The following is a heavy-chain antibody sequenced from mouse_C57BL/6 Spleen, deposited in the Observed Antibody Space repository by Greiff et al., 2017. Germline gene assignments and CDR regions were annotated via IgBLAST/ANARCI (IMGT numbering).Heavy chain of an antibody. CDR2: IYPGGGYT. CDR3: ARQGLTGIFDY. Sequence: VQLQQTGAELVRPGTSVKMSCKASGYTFTNYWIGWAKQRPGHGLEWIGDIYPGGGYTNYNEKFKGKATLTADKSSSTAYMQFSSLTSEDSAIYYCARQGLTGIFDYWGQGTTLTVSS. CDR1: GYTFTNYW. D-gene: IGHD4-1*01. V-gene: IGHV1-63*01. J-gene: IGHJ2*01.